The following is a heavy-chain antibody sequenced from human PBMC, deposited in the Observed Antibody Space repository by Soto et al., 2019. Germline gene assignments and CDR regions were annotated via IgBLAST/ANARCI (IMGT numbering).Heavy chain of an antibody. V-gene: IGHV3-48*02. CDR2: ISTSSSPR. D-gene: IGHD2-21*01. J-gene: IGHJ4*02. Sequence: VRLSFAASGFTFSHYSLHWVRQAPGKWLEWVAYISTSSSPRYYADSVKGRFTISRDNDRKSIYLEMSSLRDEDTAIYYCARDALQYYGSDGRHEGWGPGTLVTV. CDR3: ARDALQYYGSDGRHEG. CDR1: GFTFSHYS.